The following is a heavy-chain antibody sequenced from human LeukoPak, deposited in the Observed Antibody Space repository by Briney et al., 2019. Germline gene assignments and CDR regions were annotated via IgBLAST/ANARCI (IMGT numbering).Heavy chain of an antibody. V-gene: IGHV1-69*13. D-gene: IGHD6-19*01. Sequence: SVKVSCKASGGTFSSYAISWVRQAPGQGLEWMGGIIPIFGTANYAQKFQGRVTITADESTSTAYMELSSLRSEDTAVYYCARDGGYSSGWNWFDPWGQGTLVTVSS. CDR3: ARDGGYSSGWNWFDP. CDR1: GGTFSSYA. J-gene: IGHJ5*02. CDR2: IIPIFGTA.